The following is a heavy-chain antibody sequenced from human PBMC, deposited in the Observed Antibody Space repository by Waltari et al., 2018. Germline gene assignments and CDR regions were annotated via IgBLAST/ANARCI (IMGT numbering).Heavy chain of an antibody. CDR2: IYHSGST. Sequence: QVQLQESGPGLVQPSATLSLPCAVPGYSISRGYYWGWIRQPPGKGLEWIGSIYHSGSTYYNPSLKSRVTISVDTSKNQFSLKLSSVTAADTAVYYCARCSGWDLDYWGQGTLVTVSS. CDR3: ARCSGWDLDY. D-gene: IGHD6-19*01. J-gene: IGHJ4*02. V-gene: IGHV4-38-2*01. CDR1: GYSISRGYY.